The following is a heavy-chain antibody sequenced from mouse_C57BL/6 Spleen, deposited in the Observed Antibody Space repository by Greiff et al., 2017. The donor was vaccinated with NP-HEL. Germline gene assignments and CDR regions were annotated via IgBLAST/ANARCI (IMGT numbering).Heavy chain of an antibody. Sequence: EVKLMESGGGLVQPGGSLKLSCAASGFTFSDYYMYWVRQTPEKRLEWVAYISNGGGRTYYPDTVKGRFTIARDNAKNTLYLQMSRLKSEDTAMYYCARHGNSNYFYAMDYWGQGTSVTVSS. V-gene: IGHV5-12*01. CDR1: GFTFSDYY. D-gene: IGHD2-5*01. CDR2: ISNGGGRT. CDR3: ARHGNSNYFYAMDY. J-gene: IGHJ4*01.